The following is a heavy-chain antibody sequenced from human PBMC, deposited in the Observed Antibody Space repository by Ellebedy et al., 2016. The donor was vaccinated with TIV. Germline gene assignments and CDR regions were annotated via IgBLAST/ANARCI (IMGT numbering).Heavy chain of an antibody. Sequence: SETLSLTCTVSGDSIDTGGYYCSWIRHHPGKGLEWIVYIYYTGRTDYNPSLKSRVTLSIDTSKTQFSLKLNSVTAADTAVYYCARDNSDYGIDAFDIWGHGTMVTVSA. CDR3: ARDNSDYGIDAFDI. CDR1: GDSIDTGGYY. V-gene: IGHV4-31*03. D-gene: IGHD4-17*01. CDR2: IYYTGRT. J-gene: IGHJ3*02.